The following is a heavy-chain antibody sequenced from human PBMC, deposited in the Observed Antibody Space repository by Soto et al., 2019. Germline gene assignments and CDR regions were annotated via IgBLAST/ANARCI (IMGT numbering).Heavy chain of an antibody. D-gene: IGHD3-10*01. V-gene: IGHV3-23*01. Sequence: EVHLLESGGGLVQPGGSLRLSCAASGFTFSNYAMTWVRQAPGKGLEWVSVISGTGGGTNNADSAKGRCTTSRDNSKNTLYLQMNSLRAEDTAVYYCAKRAFYGSGIPNYYGMDVWGQGTAVPVSS. CDR1: GFTFSNYA. J-gene: IGHJ6*02. CDR3: AKRAFYGSGIPNYYGMDV. CDR2: ISGTGGGT.